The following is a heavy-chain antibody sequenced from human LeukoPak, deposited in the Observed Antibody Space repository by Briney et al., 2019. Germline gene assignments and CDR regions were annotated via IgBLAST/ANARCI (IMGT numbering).Heavy chain of an antibody. V-gene: IGHV1-3*01. D-gene: IGHD3-22*01. Sequence: ASVKVSCKASGYTFTSYAIHWVRQAPGQRLEWMGWISAGNGNTKYSQNFQGRVTFISNTSATTAFMELSSLRSDDTAVYYCAAYDYYYDRSDYWGQGTLVTVSS. CDR2: ISAGNGNT. CDR3: AAYDYYYDRSDY. J-gene: IGHJ4*02. CDR1: GYTFTSYA.